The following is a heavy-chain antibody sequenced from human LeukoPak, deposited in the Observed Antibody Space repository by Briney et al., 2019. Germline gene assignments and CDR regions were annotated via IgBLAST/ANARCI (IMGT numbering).Heavy chain of an antibody. CDR2: ISSSGSTI. CDR3: ATGFDYYGSGSYPEYFQH. Sequence: PGGSLRLSCAASGFTFSDYYMSWIRQAPGKGLEWVSYISSSGSTIYYADSVKGRFTISRDNAKNSLYLQMNSLRAEDTAVYYCATGFDYYGSGSYPEYFQHWGQGTLVTVSS. V-gene: IGHV3-11*01. D-gene: IGHD3-10*01. J-gene: IGHJ1*01. CDR1: GFTFSDYY.